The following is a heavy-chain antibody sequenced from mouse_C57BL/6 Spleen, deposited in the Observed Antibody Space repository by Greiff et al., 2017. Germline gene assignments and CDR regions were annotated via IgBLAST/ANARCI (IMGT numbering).Heavy chain of an antibody. D-gene: IGHD1-1*01. J-gene: IGHJ2*01. Sequence: VHLHHSLAAPVPPGASVQLYSPSSFFPLPSSSLHFFKHSPEQGLEWIGRIDPEDGETKYAPKFQGKATITADTSSNTAYLQLSSLTSEDTAVYYCARSSYGSSYDDWGQGTTLTVSS. CDR1: FFPLPSSS. V-gene: IGHV14-2*01. CDR2: IDPEDGET. CDR3: ARSSYGSSYDD.